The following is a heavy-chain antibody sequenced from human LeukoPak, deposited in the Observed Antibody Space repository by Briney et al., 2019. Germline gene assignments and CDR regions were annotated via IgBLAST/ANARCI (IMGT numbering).Heavy chain of an antibody. Sequence: GGSLRLSCAASGFTFSSYAMHWVRQAPGKGLEWVAVISYDGSNKYYADSVKGRFTISRDNSKNTLYLQMNSLRAEDTAVYYCARDYCSSTSCYPFDYWGQGTLVTVSS. CDR2: ISYDGSNK. D-gene: IGHD2-2*01. J-gene: IGHJ4*02. CDR1: GFTFSSYA. CDR3: ARDYCSSTSCYPFDY. V-gene: IGHV3-30-3*01.